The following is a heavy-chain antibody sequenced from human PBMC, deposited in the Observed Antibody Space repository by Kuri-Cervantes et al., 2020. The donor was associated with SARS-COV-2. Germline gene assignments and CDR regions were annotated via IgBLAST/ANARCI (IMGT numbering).Heavy chain of an antibody. V-gene: IGHV1-8*02. CDR3: ARTAAGGSYSDWCAYYYYMDV. J-gene: IGHJ6*03. Sequence: ASVKVSCKASGYTFTSYDINWVRQATGQGLEWMGWMNPNSGNTGYAQKLQGRVTMTRNTSTSTAYMELSSLRSEDTAVYYCARTAAGGSYSDWCAYYYYMDVWGKGTTVTVSS. CDR2: MNPNSGNT. D-gene: IGHD1-26*01. CDR1: GYTFTSYD.